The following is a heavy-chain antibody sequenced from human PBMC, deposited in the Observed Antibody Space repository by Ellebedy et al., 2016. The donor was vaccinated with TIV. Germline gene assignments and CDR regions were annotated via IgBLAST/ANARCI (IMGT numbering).Heavy chain of an antibody. CDR2: IWYDGSNK. Sequence: GESLKISXAAPGFTFSSYGMHWVRQAPGKGLEWVAVIWYDGSNKYYADSVKGRFTISRDNAANSVYLQMSSLRTDDTAVYYCARDSGFYCLDFWGQGSLVTVSS. V-gene: IGHV3-33*01. J-gene: IGHJ4*02. CDR1: GFTFSSYG. D-gene: IGHD2-15*01. CDR3: ARDSGFYCLDF.